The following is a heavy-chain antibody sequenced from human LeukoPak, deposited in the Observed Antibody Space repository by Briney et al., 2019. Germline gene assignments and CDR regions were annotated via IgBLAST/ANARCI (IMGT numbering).Heavy chain of an antibody. J-gene: IGHJ4*02. CDR2: IYYSGST. V-gene: IGHV4-59*08. D-gene: IGHD6-19*01. CDR1: GGSISSYY. Sequence: SETLSLTCTVSGGSISSYYWSWIRQPPGKGLEWIGYIYYSGSTNYNPSLKSRVTMSVDTSKNQFSLKLSSVTAADTAVYYCARHDSQWPVAGWGLGTLVTVSS. CDR3: ARHDSQWPVAG.